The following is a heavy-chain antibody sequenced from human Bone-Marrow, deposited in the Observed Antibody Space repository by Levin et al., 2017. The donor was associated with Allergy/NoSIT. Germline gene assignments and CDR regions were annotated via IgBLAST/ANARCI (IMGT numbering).Heavy chain of an antibody. Sequence: SQTLSLTCTVSGASISSTDYYWSWIRQPPGEGLEWIGYIYSSGSSFYNPSLNSRVSISVGPARNQSALTLTSVSGADTAVYYCATMSRYYYATSGPYRVFDYWGQGALVTVSS. CDR2: IYSSGSS. V-gene: IGHV4-30-4*01. J-gene: IGHJ4*02. CDR3: ATMSRYYYATSGPYRVFDY. D-gene: IGHD3-22*01. CDR1: GASISSTDYY.